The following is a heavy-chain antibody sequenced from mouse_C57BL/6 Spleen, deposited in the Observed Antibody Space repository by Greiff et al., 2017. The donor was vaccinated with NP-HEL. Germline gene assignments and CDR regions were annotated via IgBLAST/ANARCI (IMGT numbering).Heavy chain of an antibody. V-gene: IGHV7-3*01. D-gene: IGHD1-1*01. Sequence: EVKVVESGGGLVQPGGSLSLSCAASGFTFTDYYMSWVRQPPGKALEWLGFIRNKANGYTTEYSASVKGRFTISRDNSQSILYLQMNALRAEDSATYYCARFITTGYFDVWGTGTTVTVSS. J-gene: IGHJ1*03. CDR2: IRNKANGYTT. CDR1: GFTFTDYY. CDR3: ARFITTGYFDV.